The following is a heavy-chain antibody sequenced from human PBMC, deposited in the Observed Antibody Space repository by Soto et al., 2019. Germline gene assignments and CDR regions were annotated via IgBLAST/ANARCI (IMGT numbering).Heavy chain of an antibody. CDR1: GFIFSDHY. J-gene: IGHJ4*02. CDR2: SRNKANGYTT. CDR3: VRDVTTGRYFDY. V-gene: IGHV3-72*01. Sequence: EVQLVESGGGLVQPGGSLRLSCAVSGFIFSDHYMDWVRQAPGKGLEWVARSRNKANGYTTEYAASVKGRFTISRDESKNSLYLQMNSLKIEDTAVYYCVRDVTTGRYFDYWGQGTLGTVSS. D-gene: IGHD1-1*01.